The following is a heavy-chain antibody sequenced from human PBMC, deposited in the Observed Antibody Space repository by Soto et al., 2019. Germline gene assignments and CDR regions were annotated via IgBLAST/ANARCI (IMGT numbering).Heavy chain of an antibody. CDR3: ARKGYYPSGRINLFDS. Sequence: LSLTCTVAGHSINSDYYLGCIRQPPGKGPEWIGSIYPGGGTYYNPSLKSRVTISIDTSKNQFSLRLTSVTAADTAMYYCARKGYYPSGRINLFDSWGQGTLVTVSS. CDR2: IYPGGGT. D-gene: IGHD3-10*01. J-gene: IGHJ4*02. V-gene: IGHV4-38-2*02. CDR1: GHSINSDYY.